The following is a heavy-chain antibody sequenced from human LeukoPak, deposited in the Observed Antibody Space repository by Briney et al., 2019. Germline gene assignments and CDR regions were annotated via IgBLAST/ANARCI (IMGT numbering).Heavy chain of an antibody. CDR2: VSYNGGTT. J-gene: IGHJ4*02. CDR1: GVTLGTHA. CDR3: AKLGWAGSYYDSSGYF. D-gene: IGHD3-22*01. Sequence: PRGSLRLSCSASGVTLGTHAMSWVRQAPGKGLEWVSIVSYNGGTTSYADSMRGRFTISRDNFKNTLYLQMSSLRAEDTAVYYCAKLGWAGSYYDSSGYFWGQGTPVTVSS. V-gene: IGHV3-23*01.